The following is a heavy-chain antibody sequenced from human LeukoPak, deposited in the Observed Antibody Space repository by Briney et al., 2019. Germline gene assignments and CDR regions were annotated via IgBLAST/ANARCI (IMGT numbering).Heavy chain of an antibody. V-gene: IGHV3-30*18. D-gene: IGHD4-17*01. CDR1: GFTLSSSG. CDR2: ISYDGSNK. Sequence: GGSLRLSCAASGFTLSSSGMHWVRQAPGKGLEWVAVISYDGSNKYCADSVKGRFTISRDNSKNTLYLQMNSLRAEDTAVYYCAKASGDYVFDYWGQGTLVTVSS. J-gene: IGHJ4*02. CDR3: AKASGDYVFDY.